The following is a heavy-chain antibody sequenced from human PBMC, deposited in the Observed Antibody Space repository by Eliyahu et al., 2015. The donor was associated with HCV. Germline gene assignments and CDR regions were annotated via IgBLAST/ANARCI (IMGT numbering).Heavy chain of an antibody. CDR1: GFTFXNYA. V-gene: IGHV3-30*18. Sequence: QVQLVESGGGVVQPGXSLKLSCAASGFTFXNYAIPWVRXAPGKGLVGVTVISYDGXDKYYADSVKGRFTISRDDSKNTLYLQMNSLRAEDTAVYYCAKDPTRRGYYYGYYFDYWGQGTLVTVSS. J-gene: IGHJ4*02. CDR2: ISYDGXDK. CDR3: AKDPTRRGYYYGYYFDY. D-gene: IGHD3-10*01.